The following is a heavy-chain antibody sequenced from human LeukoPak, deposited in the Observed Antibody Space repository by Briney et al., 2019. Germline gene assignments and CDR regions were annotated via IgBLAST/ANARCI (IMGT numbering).Heavy chain of an antibody. J-gene: IGHJ4*02. CDR2: INPNSGGT. D-gene: IGHD6-6*01. Sequence: GASVKVSCKASGYTFTGYYMHLVRQAPGQGLEWMGWINPNSGGTNYAQKFQGRVTMTRDTSISTAYMELSRLRSDDTAVYYCARDFEYSSSSGPDYWGQGTLVTVSS. V-gene: IGHV1-2*02. CDR3: ARDFEYSSSSGPDY. CDR1: GYTFTGYY.